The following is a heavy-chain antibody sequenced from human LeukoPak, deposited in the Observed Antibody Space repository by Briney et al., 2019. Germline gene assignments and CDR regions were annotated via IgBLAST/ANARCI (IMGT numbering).Heavy chain of an antibody. CDR3: ARSSAGSGHDAFDI. CDR1: GDSISTYS. V-gene: IGHV4-59*12. Sequence: SETLSLTCSVSGDSISTYSWSWIRQSPGTGLEWIGHIHSSGHTYYNPSLKGRVTISVDTSQNHFSLKLTSVTAADTAVYYCARSSAGSGHDAFDIWGQGTMVTVSS. D-gene: IGHD3-10*01. J-gene: IGHJ3*02. CDR2: IHSSGHT.